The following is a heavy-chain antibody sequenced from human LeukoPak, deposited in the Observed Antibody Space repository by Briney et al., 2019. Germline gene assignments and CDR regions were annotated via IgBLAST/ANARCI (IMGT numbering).Heavy chain of an antibody. CDR3: ARTPPGPDYRC. J-gene: IGHJ4*02. V-gene: IGHV4-39*07. CDR2: IYHGGST. D-gene: IGHD1-14*01. Sequence: PSETLSLTCTVSGGSIRTSNYYWGWIRQPPGEGLELIGTIYHGGSTYYTPSLRSRVTMSVDTSKNQFSLKLNSVTAADTAVYYCARTPPGPDYRCWGQGILVTVSS. CDR1: GGSIRTSNYY.